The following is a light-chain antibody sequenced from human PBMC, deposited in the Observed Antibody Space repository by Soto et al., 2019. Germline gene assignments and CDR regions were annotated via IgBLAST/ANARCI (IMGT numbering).Light chain of an antibody. V-gene: IGKV3-11*01. Sequence: EIVLTQSPATLSLSPGERATLSCRASQSVSSYLAWYQQTPGQAPRLLIYGASNRASGIPARFSGSGSGTDFTLTISSLEPEDFAVYYCQHRGKWPRTCGQGTKLEIK. CDR3: QHRGKWPRT. J-gene: IGKJ2*01. CDR2: GAS. CDR1: QSVSSY.